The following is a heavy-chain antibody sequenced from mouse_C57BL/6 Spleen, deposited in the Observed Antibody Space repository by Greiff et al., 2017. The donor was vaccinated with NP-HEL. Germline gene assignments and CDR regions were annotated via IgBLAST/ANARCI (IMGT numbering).Heavy chain of an antibody. D-gene: IGHD1-1*01. V-gene: IGHV1-69*01. CDR1: GYTFTSYW. CDR2: IDPSDSYT. J-gene: IGHJ4*01. Sequence: QVQLKQSGAELVMPGASVKLSCKASGYTFTSYWMHWVKQRPGQGLEWIGEIDPSDSYTNYNQKFKGKSTLTVDKSSSTAYMQLSSLTSEDSAVYYCARRGTTGVDYWGQGTSVTVSS. CDR3: ARRGTTGVDY.